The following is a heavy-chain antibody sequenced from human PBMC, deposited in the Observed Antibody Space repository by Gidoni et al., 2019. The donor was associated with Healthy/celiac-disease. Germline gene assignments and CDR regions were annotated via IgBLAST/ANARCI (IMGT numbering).Heavy chain of an antibody. Sequence: QVQLQQWGAGLLKPSETLSLTCAVYGGSFSGYYWSWIRQPPGKGLEWIGEINHSGSTNYNPSLKSRVTISVDTSKNQFSLKLSSVTAADTAVYYCARLRKWELLGFDYWGQGTLVTVSS. CDR2: INHSGST. V-gene: IGHV4-34*01. D-gene: IGHD1-26*01. J-gene: IGHJ4*02. CDR3: ARLRKWELLGFDY. CDR1: GGSFSGYY.